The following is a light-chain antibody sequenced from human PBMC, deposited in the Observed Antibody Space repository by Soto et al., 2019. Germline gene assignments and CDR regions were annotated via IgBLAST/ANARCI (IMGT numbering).Light chain of an antibody. V-gene: IGLV2-14*01. CDR1: SSDVGSYDS. Sequence: QSALTQAASVSGSPGQSITISCTGTSSDVGSYDSVSWYQQHPGKAPKLMIYEVTNRPSGVSNRFSGSKSGNTASLTISGLKAEDEADYYCSSFASSTTLVFGGGTKLTVL. J-gene: IGLJ2*01. CDR2: EVT. CDR3: SSFASSTTLV.